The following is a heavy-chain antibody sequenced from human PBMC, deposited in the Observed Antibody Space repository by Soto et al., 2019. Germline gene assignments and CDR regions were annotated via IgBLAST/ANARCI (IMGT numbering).Heavy chain of an antibody. CDR3: AKDRLGEDTAMVLPDYYYGMDV. CDR1: GFTFSSYG. V-gene: IGHV3-30*18. J-gene: IGHJ6*02. Sequence: GGSLRLSCAASGFTFSSYGMHWVRQAPGKGLEWVAVISYDGSNKYYADSVKGRFTISRDNSKNTLYLQMNSLRAEDTAVYYWAKDRLGEDTAMVLPDYYYGMDVWGQGTTVTVSS. D-gene: IGHD5-18*01. CDR2: ISYDGSNK.